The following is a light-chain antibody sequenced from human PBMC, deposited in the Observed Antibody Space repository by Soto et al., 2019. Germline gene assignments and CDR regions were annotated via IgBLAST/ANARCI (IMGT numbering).Light chain of an antibody. Sequence: QSALTQPASVSGSPGQSITISCTGTSSDVGGYNYVSWYQHHPGKAPKVIIYEVSNRPSGVSSRFSGSKSGNTASLTISGLQAEDEADYFCSSYTSSSTLVFGGGTKGTVL. CDR1: SSDVGGYNY. CDR2: EVS. J-gene: IGLJ3*02. CDR3: SSYTSSSTLV. V-gene: IGLV2-14*01.